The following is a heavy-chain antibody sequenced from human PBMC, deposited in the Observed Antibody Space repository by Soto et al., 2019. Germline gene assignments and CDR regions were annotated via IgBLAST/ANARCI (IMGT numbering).Heavy chain of an antibody. CDR3: ARDPTTVVTNPYFDY. Sequence: QVQLVESGGGVVQPGRSLRLSCAASGFTFSNYGMHWVRQAPGKGLEWVAVIWQDGSNKYYSDSVKGRFTISRDSSKNTLYLQMNSLRAEDTAVYYCARDPTTVVTNPYFDYWGQGTLVTDSS. D-gene: IGHD4-17*01. CDR2: IWQDGSNK. J-gene: IGHJ4*02. V-gene: IGHV3-33*01. CDR1: GFTFSNYG.